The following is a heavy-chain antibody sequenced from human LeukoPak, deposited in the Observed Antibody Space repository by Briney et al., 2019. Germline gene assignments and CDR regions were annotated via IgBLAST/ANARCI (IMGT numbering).Heavy chain of an antibody. D-gene: IGHD6-19*01. CDR3: ARNFYSSGWHYGMDV. CDR2: IFYSGST. J-gene: IGHJ6*02. CDR1: GVSISSYY. V-gene: IGHV4-59*12. Sequence: PSETLSLTCTVSGVSISSYYWSWIRQSPGKGLEWIGYIFYSGSTNYNPSLKSRVTISVDTSKNQFSLKLTSVTAADTAVYYCARNFYSSGWHYGMDVWGQGTTVTVSS.